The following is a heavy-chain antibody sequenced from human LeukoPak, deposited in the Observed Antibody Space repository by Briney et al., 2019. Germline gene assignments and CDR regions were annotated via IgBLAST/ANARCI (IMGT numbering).Heavy chain of an antibody. CDR1: GGSFSGYY. V-gene: IGHV4-34*01. D-gene: IGHD6-19*01. Sequence: PSETLSLTCAVYGGSFSGYYWSWIRQPQGKGLEWIGEINYSGSSNYNPSLKSRVTISIDTSKNQFSLKLSSVTAADTAVYYCARARGAVAGYFDYWGQGTPVTVSS. J-gene: IGHJ4*02. CDR2: INYSGSS. CDR3: ARARGAVAGYFDY.